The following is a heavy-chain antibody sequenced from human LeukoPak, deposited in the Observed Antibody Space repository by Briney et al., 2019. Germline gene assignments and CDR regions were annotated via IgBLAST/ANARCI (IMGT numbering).Heavy chain of an antibody. J-gene: IGHJ4*02. CDR1: GFTFSDFY. V-gene: IGHV3-11*01. CDR2: ITSKSDII. D-gene: IGHD3-10*01. Sequence: GGSLRLSCAASGFTFSDFYMSWIRQSPGRGLEWVSYITSKSDIIYYADSVKGRFSVSRDNANNSLHLQMDSLRAEDTAVYYCARVHGTFGECDLWGQGTVVTVSS. CDR3: ARVHGTFGECDL.